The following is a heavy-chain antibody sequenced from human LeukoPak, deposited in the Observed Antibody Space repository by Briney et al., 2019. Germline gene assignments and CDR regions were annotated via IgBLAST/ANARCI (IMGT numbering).Heavy chain of an antibody. CDR2: ISAYNGNT. CDR3: ARLCYYDLWSGYPYNWFDP. V-gene: IGHV1-18*01. J-gene: IGHJ5*02. Sequence: GASVKVSCKASGYTFTSYGISWVRQAPGQGLEWMGWISAYNGNTNYAQKLQGRVTMTTDTSTSTAYMELGSLRSDDTAVYYCARLCYYDLWSGYPYNWFDPWGQGTLVTVSS. CDR1: GYTFTSYG. D-gene: IGHD3-3*01.